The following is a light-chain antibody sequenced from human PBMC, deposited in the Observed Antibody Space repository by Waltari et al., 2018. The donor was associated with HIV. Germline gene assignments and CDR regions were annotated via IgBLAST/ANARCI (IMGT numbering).Light chain of an antibody. CDR3: ATWDDNLNGRV. CDR1: SSNIVANG. J-gene: IGLJ1*01. V-gene: IGLV1-44*01. CDR2: SNI. Sequence: SVLPQPPSASGTPGQRVTIPCSPISSNIVANGVSCYQHLPGTAPKLLVYSNIHRPSGVPDRFSGSKSGTSASLAISGLQSDDEADYYCATWDDNLNGRVFGTGTKVTVL.